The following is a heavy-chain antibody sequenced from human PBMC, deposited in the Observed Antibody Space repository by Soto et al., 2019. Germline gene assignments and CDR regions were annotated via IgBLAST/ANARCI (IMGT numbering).Heavy chain of an antibody. D-gene: IGHD6-19*01. J-gene: IGHJ4*02. Sequence: QINLKEAGPTLVKPTQTLTLTCTCSGFSLTTDAVGVGWIRQPPGKALEWLALIYWDDDKRYSPSLKSSLTITKDATSNQGVLTLTNIDPADTATYYCAHVYWAAAGTRYYFDYWGKGNLVTVSS. CDR3: AHVYWAAAGTRYYFDY. CDR1: GFSLTTDAVG. V-gene: IGHV2-5*02. CDR2: IYWDDDK.